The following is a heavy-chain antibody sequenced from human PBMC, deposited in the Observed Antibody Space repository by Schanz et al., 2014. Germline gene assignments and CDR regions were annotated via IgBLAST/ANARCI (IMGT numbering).Heavy chain of an antibody. CDR1: GFTFSSYG. V-gene: IGHV3-33*06. CDR3: AKDKWSFTMVRGSMDV. D-gene: IGHD3-10*01. Sequence: QVQLVESGGGVVQPGRSLRLSCAASGFTFSSYGMHWVRQSPGKGLEWVALIWYDGSNEYYADSVKGRFTISRDNSKNTLYLQMNSLRAEDTAVYYCAKDKWSFTMVRGSMDVWGQGTTXTVSS. CDR2: IWYDGSNE. J-gene: IGHJ6*02.